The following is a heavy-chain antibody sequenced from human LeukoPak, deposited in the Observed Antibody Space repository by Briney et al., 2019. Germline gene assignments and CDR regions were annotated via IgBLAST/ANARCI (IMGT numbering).Heavy chain of an antibody. J-gene: IGHJ4*02. CDR1: GSTLSEFW. CDR3: VGGYGWLPDY. Sequence: GGSLRLSCAASGSTLSEFWMNWVRQAPGKGLEWVANIKQDGREKNYVDFVKGRFTISRDNAKNSAYLQMNNLRVDDTAVYYCVGGYGWLPDYWGQGTLVTVSS. D-gene: IGHD6-19*01. CDR2: IKQDGREK. V-gene: IGHV3-7*04.